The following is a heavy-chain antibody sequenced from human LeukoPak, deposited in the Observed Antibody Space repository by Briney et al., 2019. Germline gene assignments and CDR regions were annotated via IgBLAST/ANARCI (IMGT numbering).Heavy chain of an antibody. V-gene: IGHV4-59*12. CDR3: ARRGYFDRKIDY. D-gene: IGHD3-9*01. CDR1: GGSISSYY. J-gene: IGHJ4*02. CDR2: IYYSGST. Sequence: PSETLSLTCTVSGGSISSYYWSWIRQPPGKGLEWIGYIYYSGSTNYNPSLKSRVTISVDTSKNQFSLKLSSVTAADTAVYYCARRGYFDRKIDYWGQGTLVTVSS.